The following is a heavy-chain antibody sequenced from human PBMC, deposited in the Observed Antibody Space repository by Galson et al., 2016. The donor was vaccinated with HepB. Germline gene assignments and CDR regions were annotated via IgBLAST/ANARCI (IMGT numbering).Heavy chain of an antibody. J-gene: IGHJ4*02. Sequence: SVKVSCKASGFNFGSKAIHWVRQARGQHLEWIGWIVFGSGNTNFAQDLRERVTFARDISTNTVHMDLGGLTSDDTAVYYCAKDRLGGLDYWGQGTQVTVS. CDR1: GFNFGSKA. CDR2: IVFGSGNT. D-gene: IGHD1-26*01. V-gene: IGHV1-58*02. CDR3: AKDRLGGLDY.